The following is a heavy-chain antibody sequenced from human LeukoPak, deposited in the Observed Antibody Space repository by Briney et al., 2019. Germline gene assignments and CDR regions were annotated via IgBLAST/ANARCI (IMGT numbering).Heavy chain of an antibody. D-gene: IGHD3-10*01. CDR2: IIPLFGTA. CDR3: ARSYGSGSYYLYYYYYMDV. Sequence: GASVKVSCKASGYTFTSYGISWVRQAPGQGLEWMGGIIPLFGTANYAQKFQGRVTITTDESTSTAYMELSSLRSEDTAVYYCARSYGSGSYYLYYYYYMDVWGKGTTVTVSS. J-gene: IGHJ6*03. V-gene: IGHV1-69*05. CDR1: GYTFTSYG.